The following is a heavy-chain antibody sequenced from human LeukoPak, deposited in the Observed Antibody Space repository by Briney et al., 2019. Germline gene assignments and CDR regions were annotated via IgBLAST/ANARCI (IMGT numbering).Heavy chain of an antibody. CDR2: MSHTGAT. CDR3: ASRAERYYYDSSGYYGY. D-gene: IGHD3-22*01. V-gene: IGHV4-34*01. CDR1: GGSFSGYY. J-gene: IGHJ4*02. Sequence: KPSETLSLTCAVFGGSFSGYYWSWIRQSPEKGLEWIGEMSHTGATNYNPSLKSRVTVSVDTSKKQFSLNLRSVTAADTAVYYCASRAERYYYDSSGYYGYWGQGTLVTVSS.